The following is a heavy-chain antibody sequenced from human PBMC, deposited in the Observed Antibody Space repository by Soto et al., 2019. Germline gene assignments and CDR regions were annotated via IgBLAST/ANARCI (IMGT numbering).Heavy chain of an antibody. D-gene: IGHD6-13*01. CDR1: GYTFSNFL. V-gene: IGHV5-51*01. J-gene: IGHJ4*02. CDR3: ARSPRSSPYLDY. CDR2: IYPGDHET. Sequence: PGESLKISCQSSGYTFSNFLIGWVRQLPGKGLEWMGIIYPGDHETRYSPSFHGKVTISADRSINTAYLQWNSLEASDTAFYFCARSPRSSPYLDYWGQGALVTVSS.